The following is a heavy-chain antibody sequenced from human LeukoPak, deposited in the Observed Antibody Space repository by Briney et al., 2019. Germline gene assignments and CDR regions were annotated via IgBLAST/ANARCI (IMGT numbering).Heavy chain of an antibody. CDR2: INPNSGGT. V-gene: IGHV1-2*02. Sequence: ASVKVSCKASGYTFTGYYMHWVRQAPGQGVEWMGWINPNSGGTNYAQTFQGRVTMTRETSSRTAYMALSRLRSDETAGYYCARDLSLPPPMKKNCRPLDYWGQGTLVTVSS. J-gene: IGHJ4*02. CDR1: GYTFTGYY. D-gene: IGHD1-1*01. CDR3: ARDLSLPPPMKKNCRPLDY.